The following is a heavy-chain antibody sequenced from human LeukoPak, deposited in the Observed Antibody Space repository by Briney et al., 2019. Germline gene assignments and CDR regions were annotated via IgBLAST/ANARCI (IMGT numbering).Heavy chain of an antibody. J-gene: IGHJ6*02. CDR3: ARRNDPYGLDV. V-gene: IGHV4-59*08. CDR2: IYYSGST. Sequence: SETLSLTCIVSGGSISRDYWTWIWQPPGKGLEWIGFIYYSGSTYYNPSLKSRVTISVETSKNQFSLKLSSVTAADTAVYYCARRNDPYGLDVWGQGTTVTVSS. CDR1: GGSISRDY. D-gene: IGHD1-1*01.